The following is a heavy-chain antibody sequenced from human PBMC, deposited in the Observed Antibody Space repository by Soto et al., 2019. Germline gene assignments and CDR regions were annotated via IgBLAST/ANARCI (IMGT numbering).Heavy chain of an antibody. CDR1: GASISGFY. Sequence: SETLSLTCTVSGASISGFYWSWIRKSAGKGLEWIGRIYATGTTDYNPSLKSRVMMSVDTSKKQFSLKLRSVTAADTAVYYCTRRRFGVRGVTTMDVWGPGTTVTVSS. CDR2: IYATGTT. J-gene: IGHJ6*02. D-gene: IGHD3-10*01. V-gene: IGHV4-4*07. CDR3: TRRRFGVRGVTTMDV.